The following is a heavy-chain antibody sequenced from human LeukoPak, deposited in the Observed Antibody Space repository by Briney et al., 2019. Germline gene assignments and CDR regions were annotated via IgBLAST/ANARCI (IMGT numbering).Heavy chain of an antibody. CDR2: ISGSGGST. V-gene: IGHV3-23*01. D-gene: IGHD3-3*01. J-gene: IGHJ6*03. CDR3: AKDHYDFWSGYYYYYYMDV. CDR1: GFTVSSNY. Sequence: GGSLRLSCVASGFTVSSNYMSWVRQAPGKGLEWVSAISGSGGSTYYADSVKGRFTISRDNSKNTLYLQMNSLRAEDTAVYYCAKDHYDFWSGYYYYYYMDVWGKGTTVTVSS.